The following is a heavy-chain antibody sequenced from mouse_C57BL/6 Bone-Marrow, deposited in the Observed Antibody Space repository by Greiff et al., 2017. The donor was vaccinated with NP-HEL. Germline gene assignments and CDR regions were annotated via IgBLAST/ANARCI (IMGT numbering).Heavy chain of an antibody. V-gene: IGHV1-78*01. CDR3: ARSVYDYDEDAWFAY. J-gene: IGHJ3*01. CDR2: IYPRDGST. D-gene: IGHD2-4*01. Sequence: VQLQQSDAELVKPGASVKISCKVSGYTFTDHTIHWMKQRPEQGLEWLGYIYPRDGSTKYNEKFKGKATLTADKSSSTAYMQLNSLTSEDSAVYFCARSVYDYDEDAWFAYWGQGTLVTVSA. CDR1: GYTFTDHT.